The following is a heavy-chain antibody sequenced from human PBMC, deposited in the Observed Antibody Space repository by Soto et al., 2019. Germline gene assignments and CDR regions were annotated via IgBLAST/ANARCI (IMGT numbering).Heavy chain of an antibody. V-gene: IGHV3-74*01. CDR2: INMDGRST. CDR3: ARGPRGVYGNDY. J-gene: IGHJ4*02. Sequence: EVQLVESGGGLVQPGGSLRLSCAASGFTFSNDWMHWVRQAAGKGLVWVSRINMDGRSTNYADSVKGRFTISRDNAKNTPYLQMNSLRVDDTAIYFCARGPRGVYGNDYWGQGALVTVSS. CDR1: GFTFSNDW. D-gene: IGHD2-8*02.